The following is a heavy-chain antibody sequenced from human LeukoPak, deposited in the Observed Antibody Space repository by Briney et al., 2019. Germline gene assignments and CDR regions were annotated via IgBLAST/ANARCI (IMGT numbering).Heavy chain of an antibody. CDR2: IYHSGST. CDR1: GYSISSGYY. Sequence: PSETLSLTCAVSGYSISSGYYWGWIRQPPGKGLEWIGSIYHSGSTYYNPSLKSRVTISVDTSKNQFSLKLSSVTAADTAVYYCAGRPYCGGDCYPGYFDYWGQRTLVTVSS. V-gene: IGHV4-38-2*01. J-gene: IGHJ4*02. CDR3: AGRPYCGGDCYPGYFDY. D-gene: IGHD2-21*01.